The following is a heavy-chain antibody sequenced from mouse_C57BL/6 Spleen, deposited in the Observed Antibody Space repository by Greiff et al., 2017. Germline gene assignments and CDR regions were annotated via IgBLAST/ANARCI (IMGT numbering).Heavy chain of an antibody. D-gene: IGHD2-1*01. CDR3: ARWGYGNTDWYFDV. V-gene: IGHV1-43*01. J-gene: IGHJ1*03. CDR2: INPSTGGT. Sequence: VQLQQSGPELVKPGASVKISCKASGYSFTGYYMHWVKQSSEKSLEWIGEINPSTGGTSYNQKFKGKATLTVDKSSSTAYMQLKSLTSEDSAVYYCARWGYGNTDWYFDVWGTVTTVTVSS. CDR1: GYSFTGYY.